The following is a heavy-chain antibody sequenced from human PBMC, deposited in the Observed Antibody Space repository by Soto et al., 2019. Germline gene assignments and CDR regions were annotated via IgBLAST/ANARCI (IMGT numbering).Heavy chain of an antibody. CDR3: AGTIIQSQGFDY. D-gene: IGHD2-2*01. CDR1: GFTFSSYS. Sequence: PGGSLRLSCAASGFTFSSYSMNWVRQAPGKGLEWVSSISSSSSYIYYADSVKGRFTISRDNAKNSLYLQMNSLRAEDTAVYYCAGTIIQSQGFDYWGQGTLVTVSS. V-gene: IGHV3-21*01. CDR2: ISSSSSYI. J-gene: IGHJ4*02.